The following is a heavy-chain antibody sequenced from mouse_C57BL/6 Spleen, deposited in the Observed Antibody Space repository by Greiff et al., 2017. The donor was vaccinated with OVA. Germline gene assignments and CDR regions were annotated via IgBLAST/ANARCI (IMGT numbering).Heavy chain of an antibody. J-gene: IGHJ3*01. CDR3: ASSNYYGSSPGFAY. Sequence: VQLQQPGAELVMPGASVKLSCKASGYTFTSYWMHWVKQRPGQGLEWIGEIDPSDSYTNYNQKFKGKSTLTVDKSSSTAYMQLSSLTSEDSAVYYCASSNYYGSSPGFAYWGQGTLVTVSA. CDR2: IDPSDSYT. V-gene: IGHV1-69*01. CDR1: GYTFTSYW. D-gene: IGHD1-1*01.